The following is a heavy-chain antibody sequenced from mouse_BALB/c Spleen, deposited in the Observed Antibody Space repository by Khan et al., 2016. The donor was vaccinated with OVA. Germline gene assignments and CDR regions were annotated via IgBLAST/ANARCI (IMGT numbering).Heavy chain of an antibody. CDR2: IDPFSGCT. CDR3: TRHGYVAWFTY. J-gene: IGHJ3*01. Sequence: VQLKQSGPELMKPGASVKISCKASGYSFTTYYIHWMMQSHGKGLEWIGYIDPFSGCTTYNQKFKGKATLTVDRSSSTAYIHLSNLTSEDSAVNYCTRHGYVAWFTYWGQGTLVTVSS. D-gene: IGHD2-2*01. CDR1: GYSFTTYY. V-gene: IGHV1S135*01.